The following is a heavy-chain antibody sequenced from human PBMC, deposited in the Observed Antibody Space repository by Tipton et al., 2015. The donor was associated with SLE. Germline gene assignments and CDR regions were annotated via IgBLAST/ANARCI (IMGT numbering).Heavy chain of an antibody. J-gene: IGHJ6*02. CDR2: IHSGVGT. D-gene: IGHD3-16*01. CDR3: AKDPQGDRPVVLDYYYFSGMDV. Sequence: SLRLSCVASGFAFESYGMSWVRQVPGKGPEWVSVIHSGVGTFYADSVKGRFTTSRDNSKNTLYLQMNGLRTEDTAIYYCAKDPQGDRPVVLDYYYFSGMDVWGQGTTVTVSS. CDR1: GFAFESYG. V-gene: IGHV3-23*03.